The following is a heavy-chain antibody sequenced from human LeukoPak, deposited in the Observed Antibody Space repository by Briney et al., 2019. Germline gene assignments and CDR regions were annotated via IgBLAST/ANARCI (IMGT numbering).Heavy chain of an antibody. CDR3: ARNLGLYYYFDY. J-gene: IGHJ4*02. CDR1: GFTFSSYS. CDR2: ISSSSYI. V-gene: IGHV3-21*01. D-gene: IGHD3-16*01. Sequence: GGSLRLSCAASGFTFSSYSMNWVRQAPGKGLEWVSSISSSSYIYYADSVKGRFTISRDNAKNSLYLQMNSLRAEDTAVYYCARNLGLYYYFDYWGQGTLVTVSS.